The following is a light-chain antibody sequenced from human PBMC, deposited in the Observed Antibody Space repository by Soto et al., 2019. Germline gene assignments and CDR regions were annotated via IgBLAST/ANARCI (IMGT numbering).Light chain of an antibody. Sequence: SALTQPASVSGSRGKSITFSCAGSSSDVGSYDLVSWYQQHPGEAPKLIIYDGFKRPSGVSDRFSGSKSGYTASLTISGLQADDEADYYCCSYAGSSTFVFGTGTKVTVL. CDR3: CSYAGSSTFV. V-gene: IGLV2-23*03. CDR1: SSDVGSYDL. CDR2: DGF. J-gene: IGLJ1*01.